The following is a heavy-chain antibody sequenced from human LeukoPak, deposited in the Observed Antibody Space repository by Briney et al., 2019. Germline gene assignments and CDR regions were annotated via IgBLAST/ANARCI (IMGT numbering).Heavy chain of an antibody. CDR1: GYSFTSYW. Sequence: GESLKISCKGSGYSFTSYWIGWVRQMPGKGLEWMGIIYPGDSDTRYSPSFQGQVTISADKSISTAYLQWSSLKASDTAMYYCARRYSGSYDYYYYMDVWGQGTLVTVSS. CDR3: ARRYSGSYDYYYYMDV. J-gene: IGHJ6*03. D-gene: IGHD1-26*01. CDR2: IYPGDSDT. V-gene: IGHV5-51*01.